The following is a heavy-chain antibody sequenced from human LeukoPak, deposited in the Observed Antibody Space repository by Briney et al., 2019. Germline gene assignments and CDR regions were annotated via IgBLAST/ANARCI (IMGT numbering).Heavy chain of an antibody. J-gene: IGHJ3*02. Sequence: GGSLRLSCSASGFTFSSYAMHWVRQAPGRGLQYVSVISGNGVSTSYADSVKGRFTISRDNSKNTLYLQMNSLRAEDTAVYYCARGGDSSGSIRSAFDIWGQGTMVTVSS. D-gene: IGHD3-22*01. V-gene: IGHV3-64*04. CDR3: ARGGDSSGSIRSAFDI. CDR2: ISGNGVST. CDR1: GFTFSSYA.